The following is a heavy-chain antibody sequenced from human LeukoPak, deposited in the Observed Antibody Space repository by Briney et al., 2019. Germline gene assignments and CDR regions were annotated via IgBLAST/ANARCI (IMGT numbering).Heavy chain of an antibody. CDR2: INPNSGGT. Sequence: DSVKVSCKASGYTFTGYYMHWVRQAPGQGLEWMGWINPNSGGTNYAQKFQGRVTMTRDTSISTAYMELSRLRSDDTAVYYCARAPTVTTTISFDYWGQGTLVTVPS. J-gene: IGHJ4*02. CDR1: GYTFTGYY. D-gene: IGHD4-17*01. CDR3: ARAPTVTTTISFDY. V-gene: IGHV1-2*02.